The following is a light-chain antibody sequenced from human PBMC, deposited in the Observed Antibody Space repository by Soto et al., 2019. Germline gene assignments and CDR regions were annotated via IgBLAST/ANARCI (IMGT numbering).Light chain of an antibody. CDR1: SRDVGGYKY. CDR3: CSYAGSYTYV. CDR2: DVS. V-gene: IGLV2-11*01. Sequence: QSALTQPGSVSGSPGQPVTISCTGTSRDVGGYKYVSWYQQHPGKAPKLMIYDVSKRPSGVPDRFSGSKSGSTASLTISGLQAEDEADYYCCSYAGSYTYVFGTGTKVIVL. J-gene: IGLJ1*01.